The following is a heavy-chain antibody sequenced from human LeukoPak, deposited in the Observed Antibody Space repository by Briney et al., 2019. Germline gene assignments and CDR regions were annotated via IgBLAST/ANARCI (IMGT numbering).Heavy chain of an antibody. D-gene: IGHD3-22*01. J-gene: IGHJ4*02. V-gene: IGHV4-59*08. Sequence: SETLSLTCTVSAGSISSYYWSWIRQPPGKGLEWIGYIYYSGSTNYNPSLKSRVTISVDTSKNQSSLKLSSVTAADTAVYYCARHEGYYYDSSGYFDYWGQGTLVTVSS. CDR1: AGSISSYY. CDR2: IYYSGST. CDR3: ARHEGYYYDSSGYFDY.